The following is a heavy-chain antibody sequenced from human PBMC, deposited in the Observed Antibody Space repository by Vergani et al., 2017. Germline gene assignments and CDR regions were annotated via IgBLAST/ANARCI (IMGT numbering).Heavy chain of an antibody. V-gene: IGHV4-61*02. Sequence: QVQLQESGPGLVKPSETLSLTCTVSGGSVSSGSYYWNWIRQPAGKGLEWIGRIYGSGNINYNPSLDSRVTISRDTSKNQFSLKVHSVTAADTAVYYCARGETRTDWFDPGGQGTLVTVSS. D-gene: IGHD3-16*01. CDR1: GGSVSSGSYY. CDR3: ARGETRTDWFDP. CDR2: IYGSGNI. J-gene: IGHJ5*02.